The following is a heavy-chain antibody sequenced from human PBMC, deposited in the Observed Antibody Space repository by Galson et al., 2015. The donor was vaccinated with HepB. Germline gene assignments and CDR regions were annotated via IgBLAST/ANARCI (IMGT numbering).Heavy chain of an antibody. CDR3: AREGPGTMGDY. CDR1: GYTFTGYY. V-gene: IGHV1-2*06. CDR2: INPNSAGT. Sequence: SVKVSCKASGYTFTGYYIHWVRQAPGQGLEWMGRINPNSAGTHYARKFQGRVTMTRDTSISTAYMEVSDLISDDTAVYYCAREGPGTMGDYWGQGTLVTVSS. D-gene: IGHD1-7*01. J-gene: IGHJ4*02.